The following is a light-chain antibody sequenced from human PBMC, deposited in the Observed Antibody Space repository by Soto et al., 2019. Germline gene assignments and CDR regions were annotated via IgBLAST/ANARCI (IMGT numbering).Light chain of an antibody. CDR3: SSYAGSSL. V-gene: IGLV2-8*01. CDR1: SSHVGNYNY. CDR2: EVN. J-gene: IGLJ2*01. Sequence: QSALTQPPSASGSPGQSVTISCTGTSSHVGNYNYVSWYQQHPGKAPKVIIYEVNKRPSGVPDRFSGSKSGNTASLTVSGLQAEDEADYYCSSYAGSSLFGGGTKLTVL.